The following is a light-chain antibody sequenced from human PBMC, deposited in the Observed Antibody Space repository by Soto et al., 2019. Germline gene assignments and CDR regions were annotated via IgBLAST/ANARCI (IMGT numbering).Light chain of an antibody. J-gene: IGLJ1*01. V-gene: IGLV2-8*01. CDR1: SSDVGTYDF. Sequence: QSVLTQPPSASGSPGQSVTISCTGASSDVGTYDFVSWYQPHPGKAPKLMIYEVTKRPSGVPEPFSGSRSGNTASLTVSGLQAEDEADYYCTSDAGSNNFDVFGTGTKVTVL. CDR3: TSDAGSNNFDV. CDR2: EVT.